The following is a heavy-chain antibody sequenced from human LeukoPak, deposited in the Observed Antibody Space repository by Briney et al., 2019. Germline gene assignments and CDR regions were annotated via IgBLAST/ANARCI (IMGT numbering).Heavy chain of an antibody. CDR1: GGSISSYY. Sequence: SETLSFTCTVSGGSISSYYWSWIRQPAGKGLEWIGTIYYSGSTYYNPSLKGRVTISVDTSKNQFSLKVSSVTAADTAVYYCARHEWQQLVKFDYWGQGALVTVSS. CDR3: ARHEWQQLVKFDY. CDR2: IYYSGST. J-gene: IGHJ4*02. D-gene: IGHD6-13*01. V-gene: IGHV4-59*05.